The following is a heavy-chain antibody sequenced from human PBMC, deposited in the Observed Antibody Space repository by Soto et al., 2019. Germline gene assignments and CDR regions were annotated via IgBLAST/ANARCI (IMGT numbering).Heavy chain of an antibody. CDR3: ARHSHEDHGDPNWFDP. D-gene: IGHD4-17*01. CDR2: IYYTGNT. V-gene: IGHV4-39*01. CDR1: GASISSNIYY. J-gene: IGHJ5*02. Sequence: QVQLQESGPGLVKPSETLSLPCTVSGASISSNIYYWGWIRQPPGKGLEWIGSIYYTGNTFYNPSLKSRVTLSVDTSENQFSLRLFSVTAADTAVYYCARHSHEDHGDPNWFDPWGQGTLVTVSS.